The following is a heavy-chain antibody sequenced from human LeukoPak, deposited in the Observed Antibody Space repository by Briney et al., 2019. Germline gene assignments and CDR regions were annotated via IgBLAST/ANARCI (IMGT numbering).Heavy chain of an antibody. V-gene: IGHV3-7*01. CDR3: ARDQTKWEPLRRRDYYYMDV. CDR2: IKQDGSEK. CDR1: RFTFSNYW. Sequence: GSLRLSCAASRFTFSNYWMSWVRQAPGKGLQWVANIKQDGSEKYYVDSLTGRFTISRDNAKNSLYLQMNSLRAEDTAVYYCARDQTKWEPLRRRDYYYMDVWGKGTTVTVSS. J-gene: IGHJ6*03. D-gene: IGHD1-26*01.